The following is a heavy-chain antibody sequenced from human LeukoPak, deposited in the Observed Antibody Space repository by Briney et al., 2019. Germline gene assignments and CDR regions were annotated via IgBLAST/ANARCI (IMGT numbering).Heavy chain of an antibody. Sequence: TGGSLGLSCAASGFIFSSYSVNWVRQAPGKGLEWVAVISYDGTNKYYADSVKGRFTISRNNSKNTLYLQMNSLRAEDTAVYYCAKDRGYNSGRGPIDYWGQGTLVTVSS. V-gene: IGHV3-30*18. D-gene: IGHD6-19*01. J-gene: IGHJ4*02. CDR3: AKDRGYNSGRGPIDY. CDR2: ISYDGTNK. CDR1: GFIFSSYS.